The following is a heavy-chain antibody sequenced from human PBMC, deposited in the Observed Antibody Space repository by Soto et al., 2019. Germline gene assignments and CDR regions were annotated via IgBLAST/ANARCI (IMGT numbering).Heavy chain of an antibody. J-gene: IGHJ5*02. CDR2: INPNSGGT. CDR3: ARARKVGCSGGSCYWRFDWLDP. CDR1: GYTFTGYY. V-gene: IGHV1-2*04. Sequence: ASVKVSCKASGYTFTGYYMHWVRQAPGQGLEWMGWINPNSGGTNYAQKFQGWVTMTRDTSISTAYMELSRLRSDDTAVYYCARARKVGCSGGSCYWRFDWLDPWGQGTLVTVSS. D-gene: IGHD2-15*01.